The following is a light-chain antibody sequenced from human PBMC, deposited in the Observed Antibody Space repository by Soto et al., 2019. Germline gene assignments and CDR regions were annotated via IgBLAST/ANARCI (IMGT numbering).Light chain of an antibody. V-gene: IGLV2-14*01. CDR2: GVT. CDR3: FSRTSSTIRTTLYL. CDR1: NSDIGGYNS. Sequence: QSALTQSASISGSPGQSITISCTGTNSDIGGYNSVSWYQQHPGKAPRLMIYGVTNRPSEVSSRFSGSKSGNTASLTISGLQAEDEADYYCFSRTSSTIRTTLYLFGTGTKLTVL. J-gene: IGLJ1*01.